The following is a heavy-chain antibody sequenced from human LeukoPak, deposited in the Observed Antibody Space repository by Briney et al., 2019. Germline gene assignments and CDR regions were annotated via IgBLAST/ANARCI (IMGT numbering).Heavy chain of an antibody. CDR3: ANAITIFGVVIPQYSDY. V-gene: IGHV3-9*01. D-gene: IGHD3-3*01. CDR2: ISWNSGSI. J-gene: IGHJ4*02. Sequence: GRSLRLSCAASGFTFDDYAMHWVRQAPGKGLEWVSGISWNSGSIGYAGSVKGRFTISRDNAKNSLYLQMNSLRAEDTAVYYCANAITIFGVVIPQYSDYWGQGTLVTVSS. CDR1: GFTFDDYA.